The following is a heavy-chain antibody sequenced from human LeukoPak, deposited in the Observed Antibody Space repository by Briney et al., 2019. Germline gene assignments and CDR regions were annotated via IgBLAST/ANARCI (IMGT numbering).Heavy chain of an antibody. CDR3: ARAPRNSSTKLDY. Sequence: ASVRVSCTASGYTFTNYWIQWVRQAPGQGLEWVALINPNDGSTTYAHKFQGRVTMTRDTSTSTVYMDLSSLTSEDTAVYYCARAPRNSSTKLDYWGQGTLVTVSS. CDR1: GYTFTNYW. J-gene: IGHJ4*02. D-gene: IGHD6-13*01. V-gene: IGHV1-46*01. CDR2: INPNDGST.